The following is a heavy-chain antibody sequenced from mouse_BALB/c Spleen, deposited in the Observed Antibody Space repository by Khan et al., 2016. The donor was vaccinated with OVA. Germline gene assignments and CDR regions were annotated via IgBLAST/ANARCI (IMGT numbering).Heavy chain of an antibody. Sequence: EVKLVESGGGLVTPGRSLKVSCAASGFTFSNYAMSWVRQTPEKRLEWVASISTGGSTYYPDSVKGRFTISRDNARNILYLQMSSLRSEDTAMYSCARDCWFVYWGQGTLVTVSA. CDR1: GFTFSNYA. J-gene: IGHJ3*01. CDR3: ARDCWFVY. V-gene: IGHV5-6-5*01. CDR2: ISTGGST.